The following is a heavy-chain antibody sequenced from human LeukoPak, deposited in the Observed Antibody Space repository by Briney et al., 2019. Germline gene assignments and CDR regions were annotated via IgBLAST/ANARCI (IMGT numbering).Heavy chain of an antibody. CDR1: GRSISSYY. D-gene: IGHD1-26*01. J-gene: IGHJ3*02. Sequence: SDTLSLTCTLSGRSISSYYWSWLRHPPGGGLVWFGYIYCSGSTNYNPSLKSRVTISVDTSKNQFSLKLSSVTAADTAVYYCARGREHNRPYDAFDIWGQGTMVTVSS. CDR3: ARGREHNRPYDAFDI. CDR2: IYCSGST. V-gene: IGHV4-59*08.